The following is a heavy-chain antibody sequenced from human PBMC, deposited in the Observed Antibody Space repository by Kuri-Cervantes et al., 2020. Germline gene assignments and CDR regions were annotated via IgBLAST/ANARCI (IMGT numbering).Heavy chain of an antibody. Sequence: ETLSLTCAASGFTFSSYSMNWVRQAPGKGLEWVSYISSSSYIYYADSAKGRFIISRDNANNSLFLQVNSLRAEDTAVYYCARGPSSGWQKSAEYFQDWGRGTLVTVSS. CDR1: GFTFSSYS. D-gene: IGHD6-19*01. CDR2: ISSSSYI. J-gene: IGHJ1*01. V-gene: IGHV3-21*05. CDR3: ARGPSSGWQKSAEYFQD.